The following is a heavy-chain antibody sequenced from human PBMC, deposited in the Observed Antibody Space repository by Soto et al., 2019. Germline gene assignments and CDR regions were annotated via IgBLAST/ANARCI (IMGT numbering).Heavy chain of an antibody. Sequence: GGSLRLSCAASGFTFSSYSMNWVRQAPGEGLEWVSSISSSSSYIYYADSVKGRFTISRDNAKNSLYLQMNSLRAEDTAVYYCARGNDFWSGCMDVWGQGTTVTVSS. CDR1: GFTFSSYS. CDR2: ISSSSSYI. CDR3: ARGNDFWSGCMDV. J-gene: IGHJ6*01. D-gene: IGHD3-3*01. V-gene: IGHV3-21*01.